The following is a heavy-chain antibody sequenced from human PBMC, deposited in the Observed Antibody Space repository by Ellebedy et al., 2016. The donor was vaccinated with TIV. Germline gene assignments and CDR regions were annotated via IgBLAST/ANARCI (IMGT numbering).Heavy chain of an antibody. V-gene: IGHV1-69*04. D-gene: IGHD6-13*01. J-gene: IGHJ3*02. CDR3: ARGHYGSSWYLAFDT. Sequence: MFQGRATITADTSTSTVYMDLSSLRSEDTAVYFCARGHYGSSWYLAFDTWGQGTMVTVSS.